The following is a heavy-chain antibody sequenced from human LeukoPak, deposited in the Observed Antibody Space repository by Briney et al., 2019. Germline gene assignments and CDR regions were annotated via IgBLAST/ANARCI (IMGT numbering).Heavy chain of an antibody. J-gene: IGHJ6*03. V-gene: IGHV3-7*01. CDR1: GFTFSDYW. Sequence: GGSLRLSCAVSGFTFSDYWMTWVRQAPGRGLEWVANIKEDGSDKQYVDSVQGRFTISRDNAENSLYLQMNSLRAEDTAVYYCARVVTAWSMDVWGKGTTVTVSS. D-gene: IGHD2-21*02. CDR2: IKEDGSDK. CDR3: ARVVTAWSMDV.